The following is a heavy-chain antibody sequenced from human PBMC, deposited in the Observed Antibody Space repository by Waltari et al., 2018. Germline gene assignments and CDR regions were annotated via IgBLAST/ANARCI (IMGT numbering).Heavy chain of an antibody. CDR1: GYSISNGYY. J-gene: IGHJ4*02. V-gene: IGHV4-38-2*01. Sequence: QVQLQESGPGLVKPSETLSLTCAVSGYSISNGYYWGWSRQPPGKGLGWIGRIYHSGGTYYNPSLKSRVTISVDTSKNQFSLKLSSVTAADTAVYYCARGGYSSPTVFLDYWGQGTLVTVSS. CDR2: IYHSGGT. CDR3: ARGGYSSPTVFLDY. D-gene: IGHD6-13*01.